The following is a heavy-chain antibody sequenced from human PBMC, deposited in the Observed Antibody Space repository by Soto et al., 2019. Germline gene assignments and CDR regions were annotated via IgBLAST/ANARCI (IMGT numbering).Heavy chain of an antibody. CDR2: IYYSGST. J-gene: IGHJ6*02. Sequence: SETLSLTCTVSGGYISSYYWSWIRQPPGKGLEWIGYIYYSGSTNYNPSLKSRVTISVDTSKNQFSLKLSSVTAADTAVYYCARVIDCSSTSCPNYDFWSGSIADYYGMDVWGQGTTVTVSS. CDR1: GGYISSYY. D-gene: IGHD3-3*01. V-gene: IGHV4-59*01. CDR3: ARVIDCSSTSCPNYDFWSGSIADYYGMDV.